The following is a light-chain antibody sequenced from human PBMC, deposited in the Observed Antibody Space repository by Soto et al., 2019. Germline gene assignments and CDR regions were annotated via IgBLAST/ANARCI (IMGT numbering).Light chain of an antibody. CDR3: QTWGPGVVV. V-gene: IGLV4-69*01. CDR2: VDSDGSH. CDR1: SGHSNYA. J-gene: IGLJ2*01. Sequence: QPVLTQSPSASASLGASVKLTCTLSSGHSNYAIAWHQQHPEKGPRYLMKVDSDGSHRKGDGIPDRFSASSSGAERYLDISSLQSEDEADYYCQTWGPGVVVFGGGTKLTVL.